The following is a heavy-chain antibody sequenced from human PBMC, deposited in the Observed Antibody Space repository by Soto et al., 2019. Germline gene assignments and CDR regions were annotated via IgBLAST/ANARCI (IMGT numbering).Heavy chain of an antibody. CDR2: INVYNGNT. CDR1: GYTFTSYS. J-gene: IGHJ4*02. V-gene: IGHV1-18*01. D-gene: IGHD4-4*01. CDR3: ARDGVAVTTGSSGY. Sequence: ASVKVSCKASGYTFTSYSISWVRQAPGQGLEWMGWINVYNGNTKYAQKFQGRVTMTTDTSTSTVYMELRSLTSDDTAVYYCARDGVAVTTGSSGYWGQRTLVTVSS.